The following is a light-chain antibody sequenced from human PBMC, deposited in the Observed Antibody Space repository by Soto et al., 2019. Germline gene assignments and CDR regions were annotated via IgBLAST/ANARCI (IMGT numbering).Light chain of an antibody. CDR3: EQYYVSPIP. CDR1: QSVLSTSNNANY. CDR2: GAS. J-gene: IGKJ2*01. Sequence: DSVMTQSPDSLAVSLGERATINCNSSQSVLSTSNNANYLAWYQQKPAQSPKLLIFGASTRESGVPDRFSGSESRTDFTLPIGNLQAEDVAVYYCEQYYVSPIPFGQGTKLEIK. V-gene: IGKV4-1*01.